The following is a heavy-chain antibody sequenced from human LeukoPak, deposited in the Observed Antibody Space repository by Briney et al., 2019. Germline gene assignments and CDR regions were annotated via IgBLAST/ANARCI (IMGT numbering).Heavy chain of an antibody. Sequence: GGSLRLSCAASGFTFSSYGMHWVRQAPGKGLEWVAFIRYDGSNKYYADSVKGRFTISRDNSKNTLYLQMNSLRAEDTAVYYCAKDRYYYDSSGYYHFDYWGQGTLVTVSS. D-gene: IGHD3-22*01. V-gene: IGHV3-30*02. J-gene: IGHJ4*02. CDR1: GFTFSSYG. CDR2: IRYDGSNK. CDR3: AKDRYYYDSSGYYHFDY.